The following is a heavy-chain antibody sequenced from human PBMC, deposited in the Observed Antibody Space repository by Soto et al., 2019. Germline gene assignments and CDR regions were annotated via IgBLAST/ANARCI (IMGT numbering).Heavy chain of an antibody. D-gene: IGHD6-13*01. CDR2: IDPSDSYT. V-gene: IGHV5-10-1*01. CDR1: GYSFTSYW. Sequence: PGASLKISCKGSGYSFTSYWISWVRQMPGKGLEWMGRIDPSDSYTNYSPSFQGHVTISADKSISTAYLQWSSLKASDTAMYYCARLRYSSSWNYYGMDVWGQGTTVTVSS. J-gene: IGHJ6*02. CDR3: ARLRYSSSWNYYGMDV.